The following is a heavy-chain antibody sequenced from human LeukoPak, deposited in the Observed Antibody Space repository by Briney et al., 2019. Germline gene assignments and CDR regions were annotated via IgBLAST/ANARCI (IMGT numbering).Heavy chain of an antibody. Sequence: GGSLRLSCAASGFTFSSYAMSWVRQAPGKGLEWVSAISGSGGSTDYADSVKGRFTISRDNAKNTLYLQMNSLRAEDTAVYYCARGVDTAMVTGGYNWFDPWGQGTLVTVSS. V-gene: IGHV3-23*01. CDR3: ARGVDTAMVTGGYNWFDP. CDR1: GFTFSSYA. J-gene: IGHJ5*02. D-gene: IGHD5-18*01. CDR2: ISGSGGST.